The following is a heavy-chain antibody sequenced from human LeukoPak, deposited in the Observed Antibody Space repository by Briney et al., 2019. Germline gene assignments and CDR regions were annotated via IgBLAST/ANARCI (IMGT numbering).Heavy chain of an antibody. CDR1: GTSISSHY. D-gene: IGHD6-13*01. CDR2: IYSGGST. CDR3: ATRPGGSTWYGVFDY. J-gene: IGHJ4*02. V-gene: IGHV4-59*11. Sequence: SETLSLTCTFSGTSISSHYWSWIRQPPGKRIKWIGYIYSGGSTNYNPSLKCRVTMSVDTSKNQFSLTLTSVTAADTALYFCATRPGGSTWYGVFDYWSPGTLVTVS.